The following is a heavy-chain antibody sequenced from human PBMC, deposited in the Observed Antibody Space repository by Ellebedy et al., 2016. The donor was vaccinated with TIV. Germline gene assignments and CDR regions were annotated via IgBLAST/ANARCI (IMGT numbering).Heavy chain of an antibody. V-gene: IGHV1-69*06. D-gene: IGHD2-15*01. CDR2: IIPMFGTV. CDR1: GDTFSSFA. CDR3: GGRIRSYCSAGTCYRSDY. J-gene: IGHJ4*02. Sequence: SVKVSXXASGDTFSSFAVSWVRQAPGQGLEWVGGIIPMFGTVEYAQKFQGRVTITADKSTSTAYMDLSSLKSEDTAVYYCGGRIRSYCSAGTCYRSDYWGQGTLVTVSS.